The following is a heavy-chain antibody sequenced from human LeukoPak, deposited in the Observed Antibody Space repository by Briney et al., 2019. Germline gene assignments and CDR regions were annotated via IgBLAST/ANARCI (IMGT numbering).Heavy chain of an antibody. CDR2: IYHSGDT. J-gene: IGHJ4*02. D-gene: IGHD3-22*01. Sequence: PSQTLSLTCAVSGGSIGSGGYSWSWIRQPPGKGLEWIGYIYHSGDTYYNPSLKSRVTISVDRSKNQFSLKLSSVTAADTAVYYCARVYSSDYWLYYFDYWGQGTLVTVSS. V-gene: IGHV4-30-2*01. CDR1: GGSIGSGGYS. CDR3: ARVYSSDYWLYYFDY.